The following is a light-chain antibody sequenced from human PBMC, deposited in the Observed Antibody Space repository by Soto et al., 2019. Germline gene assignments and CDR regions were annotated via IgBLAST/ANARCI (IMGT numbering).Light chain of an antibody. V-gene: IGKV3-20*01. J-gene: IGKJ5*01. CDR2: DAS. Sequence: EILLTQSPATMSLSPGSRSTLSWMASPSVASGHLAWYQQTPGQAPRLLVSDASSRATGIPARFSGSASGTDFTLTISRLEPEDSAMYYCQQYGTAPIPFGQGTRVEIK. CDR3: QQYGTAPIP. CDR1: PSVASGH.